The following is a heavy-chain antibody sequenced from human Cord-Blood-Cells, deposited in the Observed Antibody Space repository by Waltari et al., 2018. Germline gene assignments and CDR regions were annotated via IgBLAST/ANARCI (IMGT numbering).Heavy chain of an antibody. Sequence: QVQLQQWGAGLSKPSETLSLTCAVYGGSFSGYYWSWIRQPPGQGLEWIGEINHSGSTNYNPSLKSRVTRSVDTSKNQFSLKLSSVTAADTAVYYCARGRCSGGSCYPYYYYYGMDVWGQGTTVTVSS. CDR2: INHSGST. J-gene: IGHJ6*02. V-gene: IGHV4-34*01. D-gene: IGHD2-15*01. CDR1: GGSFSGYY. CDR3: ARGRCSGGSCYPYYYYYGMDV.